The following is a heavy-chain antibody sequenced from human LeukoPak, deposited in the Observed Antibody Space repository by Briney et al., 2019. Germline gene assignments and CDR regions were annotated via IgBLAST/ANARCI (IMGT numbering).Heavy chain of an antibody. CDR2: SSAYNGNT. J-gene: IGHJ3*02. CDR1: GYTFTSYG. D-gene: IGHD3-22*01. V-gene: IGHV1-18*01. CDR3: ARSLNSSDSSGFGAFDI. Sequence: ASVKVSCKASGYTFTSYGINWVRQAPGQGLEWMGWSSAYNGNTNYAQKLQGRVTMTTDTSTSTAYMELRSLRSDDTAVYYCARSLNSSDSSGFGAFDIWGQGTMVTVSS.